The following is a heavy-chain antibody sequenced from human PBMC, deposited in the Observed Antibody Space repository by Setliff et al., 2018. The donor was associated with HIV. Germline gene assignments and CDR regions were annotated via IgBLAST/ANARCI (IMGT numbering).Heavy chain of an antibody. V-gene: IGHV1-24*01. Sequence: GASVKVFCKISGYTLTELSVHWVRQAPGKGLEWMANFDPEDGETFYAQKFQGRLTMTEDTSTDTAYMELSSLSSDDTAMYYCATDPGYSSTWYSESFQHWGQGTEVTVSS. J-gene: IGHJ1*01. CDR2: FDPEDGET. CDR1: GYTLTELS. D-gene: IGHD6-13*01. CDR3: ATDPGYSSTWYSESFQH.